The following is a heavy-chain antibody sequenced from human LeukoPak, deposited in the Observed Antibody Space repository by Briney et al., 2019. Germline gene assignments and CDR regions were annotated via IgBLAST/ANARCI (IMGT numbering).Heavy chain of an antibody. CDR2: IHYTGST. V-gene: IGHV4-59*01. D-gene: IGHD6-19*01. CDR3: ARDRYSSGWYYYGMDV. J-gene: IGHJ6*02. CDR1: GGSISGYY. Sequence: SETLSLTCTVSGGSISGYYWSWIRQPPGKGLQFIGYIHYTGSTNYNPSLESRVTLSVDTTKNQFSLKLSSVTAADTAVYYCARDRYSSGWYYYGMDVWGQGTTVTVSS.